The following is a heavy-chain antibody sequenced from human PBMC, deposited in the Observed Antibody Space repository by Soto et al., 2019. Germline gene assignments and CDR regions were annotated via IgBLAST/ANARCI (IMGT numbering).Heavy chain of an antibody. CDR1: GYTFTSYG. V-gene: IGHV1-18*01. D-gene: IGHD3-10*01. CDR2: ISTYTGNT. J-gene: IGHJ5*01. CDR3: ARDGRSAGFGDFDSWFVS. Sequence: ASVKVSCKASGYTFTSYGISWVRQAPGQGLEWMGWISTYTGNTNYAQKFQGRVTMTTDTSTSTAYMELRSLRSDDTAVYYCARDGRSAGFGDFDSWFVSWGQGTLVTVSS.